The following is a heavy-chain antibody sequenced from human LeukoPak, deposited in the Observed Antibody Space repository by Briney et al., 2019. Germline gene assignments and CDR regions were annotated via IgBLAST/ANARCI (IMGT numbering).Heavy chain of an antibody. V-gene: IGHV7-4-1*02. CDR1: GGTFSSYA. Sequence: GASVKVSCKASGGTFSSYAISWVRQAPGQGLEWVGWITTNTGNPTYAQGFTGRFVFSLDTSVSTAYLQISSLKAEDTAVYYCARDASTIRFDYWGQGTLVTVSS. J-gene: IGHJ4*02. CDR3: ARDASTIRFDY. D-gene: IGHD5-24*01. CDR2: ITTNTGNP.